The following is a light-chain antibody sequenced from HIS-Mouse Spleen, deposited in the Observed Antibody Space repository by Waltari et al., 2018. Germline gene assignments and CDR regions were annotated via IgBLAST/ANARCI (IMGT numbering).Light chain of an antibody. Sequence: QSALTQPRSVSGSPGPSVPISCTGPRSAVGGLYYVSWYQQHPGKAPKLLIYDVSKRPSGVPDRFSGSKSGNTASLTISGLQAEDEADYYCCSYAGSYTWVFGGGTKLTVL. CDR2: DVS. V-gene: IGLV2-11*01. CDR1: RSAVGGLYY. J-gene: IGLJ3*02. CDR3: CSYAGSYTWV.